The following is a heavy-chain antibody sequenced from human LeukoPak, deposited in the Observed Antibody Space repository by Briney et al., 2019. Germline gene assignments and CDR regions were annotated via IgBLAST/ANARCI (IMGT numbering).Heavy chain of an antibody. V-gene: IGHV4-38-2*01. CDR1: GYSISNGYY. D-gene: IGHD2-2*01. CDR3: ARWGKGILPAATIDY. CDR2: IYHSGST. Sequence: PSETLSLTCAVSGYSISNGYYWGWIRQPPGKGLEWIGSIYHSGSTYYNPSLKSRVTISVDTSKNQFSLKLSSVTAADTAVYYCARWGKGILPAATIDYWGQGTLVTVSS. J-gene: IGHJ4*02.